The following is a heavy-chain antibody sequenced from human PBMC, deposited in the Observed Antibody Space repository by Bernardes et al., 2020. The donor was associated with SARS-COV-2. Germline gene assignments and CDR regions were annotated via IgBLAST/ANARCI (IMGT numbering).Heavy chain of an antibody. CDR2: ISSSGSHI. V-gene: IGHV3-21*01. Sequence: GGTLRLSCAASGFTFNSCNMKWVRKGPGKGLEWVSSISSSGSHIFYADSVKGRFTISRDNGKDTVYLQMNSLRVDDTARYYCARDVSPFGHNSGDIWGPGTMVTVAS. CDR3: ARDVSPFGHNSGDI. D-gene: IGHD2-21*01. J-gene: IGHJ3*02. CDR1: GFTFNSCN.